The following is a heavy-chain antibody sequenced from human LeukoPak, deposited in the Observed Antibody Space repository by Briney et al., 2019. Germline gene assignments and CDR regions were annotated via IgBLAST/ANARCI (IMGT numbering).Heavy chain of an antibody. CDR3: ARDGRYYDSSGQGAS. CDR1: GGSTSSYY. Sequence: SETLSLTCTVSGGSTSSYYWSWLRQPPGKGLEWIGYRYFSGTTSYNPSLKSRVTISVDTSKNQFSLKLNSVTAADTAVYYCARDGRYYDSSGQGASWGQGTLVTVSS. J-gene: IGHJ5*02. CDR2: RYFSGTT. V-gene: IGHV4-59*12. D-gene: IGHD3-22*01.